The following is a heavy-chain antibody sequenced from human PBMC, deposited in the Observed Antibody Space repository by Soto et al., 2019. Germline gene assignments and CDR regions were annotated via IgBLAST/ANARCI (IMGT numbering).Heavy chain of an antibody. CDR1: GFTFDDYA. CDR2: ISWNSGSI. V-gene: IGHV3-9*01. J-gene: IGHJ3*02. D-gene: IGHD3-9*01. Sequence: GGSLRLSCAASGFTFDDYAMHWVRQAPGKGLEWVSGISWNSGSIGYADSVKGRFTISRDNAKNSLYLQMNSLRAEDTALYYCAKEALNKLRYFDWLMDPSIPHAFDIWGQGTMVTVSS. CDR3: AKEALNKLRYFDWLMDPSIPHAFDI.